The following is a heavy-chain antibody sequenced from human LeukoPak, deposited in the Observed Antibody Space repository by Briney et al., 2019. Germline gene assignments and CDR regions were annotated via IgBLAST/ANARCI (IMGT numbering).Heavy chain of an antibody. CDR1: GFTFSSYE. D-gene: IGHD3-3*01. Sequence: GGSLRLSCAASGFTFSSYEMNWVRQAPGKGLEWVSYISSSGSTIYYADSVKGRFTISRDNAKNSLYLQMNSLRAEDTAVYYCASATNYDFWGGYYNLDYWGQGTLVTVSS. V-gene: IGHV3-48*03. CDR3: ASATNYDFWGGYYNLDY. J-gene: IGHJ4*02. CDR2: ISSSGSTI.